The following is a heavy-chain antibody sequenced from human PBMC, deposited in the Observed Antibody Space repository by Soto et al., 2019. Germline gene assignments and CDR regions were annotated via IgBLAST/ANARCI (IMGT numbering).Heavy chain of an antibody. V-gene: IGHV3-53*01. CDR1: GFDVTTNC. CDR2: VCTGGAT. D-gene: IGHD1-1*01. Sequence: PGGSLLSCVGSGFDVTTNCMRWVRQAPGKGLECVSIVCTGGATHYADSVKGRFTISRDRSKNTVHLQMNNVRAEDTAVYYCVRDKRTISGIFPGYWGQGTQVTVSS. J-gene: IGHJ4*02. CDR3: VRDKRTISGIFPGY.